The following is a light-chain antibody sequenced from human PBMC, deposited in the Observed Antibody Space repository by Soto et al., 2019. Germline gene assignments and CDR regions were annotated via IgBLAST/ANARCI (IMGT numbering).Light chain of an antibody. CDR2: SAS. V-gene: IGKV1-39*01. J-gene: IGKJ4*01. Sequence: DIQMTQSPSSLSASVGDRVTITCRASQSISSYLNWYQQKPGKAPNLLIYSASKLHSGVPSRFSGSGSGTDFTLIISSLQPEDFATYYCQQSSSNPLTFGGGTRVE. CDR1: QSISSY. CDR3: QQSSSNPLT.